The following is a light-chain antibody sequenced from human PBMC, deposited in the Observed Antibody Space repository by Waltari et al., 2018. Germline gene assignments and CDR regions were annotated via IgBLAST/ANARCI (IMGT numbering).Light chain of an antibody. CDR2: EVS. CDR3: SSYAGSNNEV. CDR1: SSDVCGYHY. Sequence: QSALTQPPSASGSPGQSVTISCTGTSSDVCGYHYVSWYQQNPGKAPKLMIYEVSKRPSGVPDRFSGSKSGNTASLTVSGLQAEDEADYYCSSYAGSNNEVFGGGTKLTVL. J-gene: IGLJ2*01. V-gene: IGLV2-8*01.